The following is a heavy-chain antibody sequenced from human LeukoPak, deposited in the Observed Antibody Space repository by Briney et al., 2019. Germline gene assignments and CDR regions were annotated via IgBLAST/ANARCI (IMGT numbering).Heavy chain of an antibody. Sequence: SGTLSLTCTVSGGSISSSSYYWGWIRQPPGKGLEWIGSIYYSGSTYYNPSLKSRVTISIDTSKNQFSLRLTSVTAADTAVYFCVTLVSTRYYFDYWGQGTLVTVSS. CDR1: GGSISSSSYY. CDR3: VTLVSTRYYFDY. V-gene: IGHV4-39*01. D-gene: IGHD5/OR15-5a*01. J-gene: IGHJ4*02. CDR2: IYYSGST.